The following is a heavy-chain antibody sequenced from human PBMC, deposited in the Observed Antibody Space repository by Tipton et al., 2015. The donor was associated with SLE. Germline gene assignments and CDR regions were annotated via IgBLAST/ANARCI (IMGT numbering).Heavy chain of an antibody. CDR3: AKDFDPSVRGYDYFCFDY. CDR1: GFTFSSHA. CDR2: IGGSGANT. V-gene: IGHV3-23*01. D-gene: IGHD5-12*01. J-gene: IGHJ4*02. Sequence: SLRLSCAASGFTFSSHAMSWVRQAPGKGLEWVSAIGGSGANTYYVDSVRGRFTISRDNSKNTLYLQMNSLRADDTAVYYCAKDFDPSVRGYDYFCFDYWGQGTLVTVSS.